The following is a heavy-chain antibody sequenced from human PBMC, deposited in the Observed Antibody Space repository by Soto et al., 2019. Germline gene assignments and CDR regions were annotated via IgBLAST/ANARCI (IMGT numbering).Heavy chain of an antibody. CDR3: ARAYSSLSRKKYYGMDV. Sequence: QVQLVQSGAEVKKPGSSVKVSCKASGGTFSSYAISWVRQAPGQGLEWMGGIIPIFGTANYAQKFQGRVTITADESTSTAYMELSSLRSEDTAVYYCARAYSSLSRKKYYGMDVWGQGTTVTVSS. V-gene: IGHV1-69*01. CDR2: IIPIFGTA. J-gene: IGHJ6*02. CDR1: GGTFSSYA. D-gene: IGHD6-6*01.